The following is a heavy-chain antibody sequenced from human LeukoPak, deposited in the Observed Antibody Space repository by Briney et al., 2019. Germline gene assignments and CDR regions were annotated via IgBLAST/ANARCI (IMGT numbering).Heavy chain of an antibody. CDR3: ARVGSGYDSNLYYFDY. CDR2: IYYSGST. J-gene: IGHJ4*02. D-gene: IGHD5-12*01. V-gene: IGHV4-39*07. CDR1: GGSISSGGYY. Sequence: PSETLSLTCTVSGGSISSGGYYWGWIRQPPGKGLEWIGSIYYSGSTYYNPSLKSRVTISVDTSKNQSSLKLSSVTAADTAVYYCARVGSGYDSNLYYFDYWGQGTLVTVSS.